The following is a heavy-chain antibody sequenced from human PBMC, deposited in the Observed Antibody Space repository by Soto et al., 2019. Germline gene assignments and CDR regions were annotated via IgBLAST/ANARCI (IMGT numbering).Heavy chain of an antibody. CDR3: ARGLSRSLAYYYYGMDV. V-gene: IGHV1-69*01. CDR2: IIPIFGTA. D-gene: IGHD6-6*01. Sequence: QVQLVQSGAEVKKPGSSVKVSCKASGGTFSSYAISWVRQAPGQGLEWMGGIIPIFGTANYAQKFQGRVTITADESTGTAYMELSSLRSEDTAEYYCARGLSRSLAYYYYGMDVWGQGTTVTVSS. J-gene: IGHJ6*02. CDR1: GGTFSSYA.